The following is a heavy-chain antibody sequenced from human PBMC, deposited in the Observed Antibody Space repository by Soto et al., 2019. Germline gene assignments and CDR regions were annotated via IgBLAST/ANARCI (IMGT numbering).Heavy chain of an antibody. V-gene: IGHV3-15*01. CDR3: TTVWAMSGGCEYYYDY. CDR2: IKSKTDGGTI. D-gene: IGHD6-19*01. Sequence: EVQLVESGGGLVKPGGSLRLSCAASGFTLSNAWMTWVRQAPGKGLEWCGRIKSKTDGGTIAYAAPVKGRFTISRDDSKNTLYLQMNSLKTEDTGVYYCTTVWAMSGGCEYYYDYWGQGTLVTVSS. CDR1: GFTLSNAW. J-gene: IGHJ4*02.